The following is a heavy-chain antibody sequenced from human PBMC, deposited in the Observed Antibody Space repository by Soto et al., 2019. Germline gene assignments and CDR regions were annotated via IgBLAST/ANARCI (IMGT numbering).Heavy chain of an antibody. V-gene: IGHV1-18*01. CDR2: ISAYNGNT. CDR3: ARGRITIFGVDWFDP. Sequence: ASVTVSCKASGYTFTSYGISWVRQAPGQGLEWMGWISAYNGNTDYAQKLQGRATMTTDTSTSTAYMELRSLRSDDTAVYYCARGRITIFGVDWFDPWGQGTLVTVSS. CDR1: GYTFTSYG. D-gene: IGHD3-3*01. J-gene: IGHJ5*02.